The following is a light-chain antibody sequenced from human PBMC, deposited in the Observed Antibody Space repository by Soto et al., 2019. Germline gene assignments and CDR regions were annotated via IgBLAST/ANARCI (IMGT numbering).Light chain of an antibody. CDR1: SGHSSYA. J-gene: IGLJ2*01. Sequence: QLVLTQSPSASASLGASVKLTCTLSSGHSSYAIAWHQQQPEKGPRYLMKVNSDGSHSKGDGIPDRFSGSTSGAERHLTISSRQSEDEADYYCQTWGTGIHVVFGGGTKLTVL. CDR3: QTWGTGIHVV. CDR2: VNSDGSH. V-gene: IGLV4-69*01.